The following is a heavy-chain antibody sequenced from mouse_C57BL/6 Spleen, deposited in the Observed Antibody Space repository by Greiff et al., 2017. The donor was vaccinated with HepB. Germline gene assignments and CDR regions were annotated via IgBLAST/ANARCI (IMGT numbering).Heavy chain of an antibody. J-gene: IGHJ1*03. D-gene: IGHD1-1*01. CDR2: IDPSDSYT. Sequence: QVQLQQPGAELVMPGASVKLSCKASAYTFPSYWRPWVNQRPGQGIEWIGEIDPSDSYTNYNQKFKGKSTLTVDKSSSTAYMQLSSLTSEDSAVYYCARDTTVVAHWYFDVWGTGTTVTVSS. V-gene: IGHV1-69*01. CDR1: AYTFPSYW. CDR3: ARDTTVVAHWYFDV.